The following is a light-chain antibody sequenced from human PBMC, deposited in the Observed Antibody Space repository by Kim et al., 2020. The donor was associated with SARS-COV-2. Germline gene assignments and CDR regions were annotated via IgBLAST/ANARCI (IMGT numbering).Light chain of an antibody. CDR1: QGISRY. J-gene: IGKJ2*01. V-gene: IGKV1-9*01. CDR2: DAS. CDR3: QHLNSNRNT. Sequence: SASVGDRVTITCRASQGISRYLAWYQQKPGKAPKILIYDASTLQSGVPSRFSGSGSETEFTLTISSLLPEDFATYFCQHLNSNRNTFGQGTKLEI.